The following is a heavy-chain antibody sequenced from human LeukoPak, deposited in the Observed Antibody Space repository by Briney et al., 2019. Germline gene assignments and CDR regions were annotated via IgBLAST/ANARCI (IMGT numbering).Heavy chain of an antibody. CDR3: ARVLEGSSGQHWYFDL. V-gene: IGHV4-34*01. D-gene: IGHD6-19*01. CDR2: INHSGIT. Sequence: SETLSPTCAVYGGSFSGYYWSWIRQPPGKGLEWIGEINHSGITNYNPSLKSRVTISVDTSKNQFSLRLSSVTAADTAVYYCARVLEGSSGQHWYFDLWGRGTLVTVSS. CDR1: GGSFSGYY. J-gene: IGHJ2*01.